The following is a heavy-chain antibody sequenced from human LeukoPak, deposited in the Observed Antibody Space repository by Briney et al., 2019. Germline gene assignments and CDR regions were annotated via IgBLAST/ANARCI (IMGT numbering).Heavy chain of an antibody. CDR3: ARAPLLLPSTSGSFERNWFDP. CDR2: INHSGST. J-gene: IGHJ5*02. Sequence: SETLSLTSAVYGGSFSGYYWSWIRHPPGKGLEWIGEINHSGSTNYNPSLKSRVTISVDTSKNQFSLKLSSVTAADTAVYYCARAPLLLPSTSGSFERNWFDPWGQGTLVTVSS. D-gene: IGHD1-26*01. V-gene: IGHV4-34*01. CDR1: GGSFSGYY.